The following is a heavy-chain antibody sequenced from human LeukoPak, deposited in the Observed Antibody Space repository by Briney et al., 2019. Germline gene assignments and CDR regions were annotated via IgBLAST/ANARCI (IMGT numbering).Heavy chain of an antibody. CDR3: AKSLVGAVGYDY. CDR1: GFTFSSYA. CDR2: ISGSGGSA. J-gene: IGHJ4*02. V-gene: IGHV3-23*01. D-gene: IGHD1-26*01. Sequence: GGSLRLSCAASGFTFSSYAMSWVRQAPGKGLEWVSAISGSGGSAYYADSVKGRFTISRDNSKNTLYLQMNSLRAEDTAVYYCAKSLVGAVGYDYWGQGTLVTVSS.